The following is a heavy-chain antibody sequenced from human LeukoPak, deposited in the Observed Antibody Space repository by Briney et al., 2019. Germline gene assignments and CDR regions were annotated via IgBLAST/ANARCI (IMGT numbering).Heavy chain of an antibody. CDR2: IYSGGST. Sequence: GGSLRLSCAASGFTVSSNYMSWVRQAPGKGLEWVSVIYSGGSTYYADSVKGRFTISRHNSKNTLYLQMNSLRAEDTAVYYCARDWGSGNSYYFDYWGQGTLVTVSS. CDR3: ARDWGSGNSYYFDY. V-gene: IGHV3-53*04. D-gene: IGHD3-10*01. CDR1: GFTVSSNY. J-gene: IGHJ4*02.